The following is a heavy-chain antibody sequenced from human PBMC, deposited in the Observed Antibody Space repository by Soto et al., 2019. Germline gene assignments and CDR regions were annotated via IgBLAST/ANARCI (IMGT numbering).Heavy chain of an antibody. CDR1: GFTFSSYS. V-gene: IGHV3-21*01. CDR3: ARDRLETGSFDY. D-gene: IGHD7-27*01. J-gene: IGHJ4*02. Sequence: EVQLVESGGGLVKPGGSLRLSCAASGFTFSSYSMNWVRQAPGKGLEWVSSISSSSSYIYYADSVKGRFTISRDNAKNSLYLQMNSLRAEDTAVYYCARDRLETGSFDYWGQGTLVTVSS. CDR2: ISSSSSYI.